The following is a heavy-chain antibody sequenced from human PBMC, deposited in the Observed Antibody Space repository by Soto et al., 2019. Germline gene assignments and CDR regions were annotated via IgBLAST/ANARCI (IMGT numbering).Heavy chain of an antibody. Sequence: GGSLRLSCAASGFTFDDYTMHWVRQAPGKGLEWVSLISWDGGSTYYADSVKGRFTISRDNSKNSLYLQMNSLRTEDTVLYYCAKDIGSTGERGGGAFDIWGQGTMVTVSS. J-gene: IGHJ3*02. CDR3: AKDIGSTGERGGGAFDI. D-gene: IGHD3-10*01. V-gene: IGHV3-43*01. CDR1: GFTFDDYT. CDR2: ISWDGGST.